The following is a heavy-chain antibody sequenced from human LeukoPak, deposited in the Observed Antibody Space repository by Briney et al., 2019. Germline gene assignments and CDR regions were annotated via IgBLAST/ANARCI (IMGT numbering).Heavy chain of an antibody. Sequence: GGSLRLSCAASGFTFSDYYMSWVRQAPGKGLEWVSAISGSGGSTYYADSVKGRFTISRDNSKNTLYLQMNSLRAEDTAVYYCAKPTRGSFNIYYFDYWGQGTLVTVSS. CDR1: GFTFSDYY. J-gene: IGHJ4*02. D-gene: IGHD3-16*01. CDR3: AKPTRGSFNIYYFDY. CDR2: ISGSGGST. V-gene: IGHV3-23*01.